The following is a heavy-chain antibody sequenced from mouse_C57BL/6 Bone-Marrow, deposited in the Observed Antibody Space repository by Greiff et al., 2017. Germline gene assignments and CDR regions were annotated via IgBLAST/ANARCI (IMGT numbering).Heavy chain of an antibody. CDR1: GFNFKDYY. Sequence: VQLKQSGAELVKPGASVKLSCTASGFNFKDYYMHWVKQRTEQGLEWIGRIDPEDGETKYASKFQGKATITADTSSNTAYLQLSSLTSEDTAVYYCLYDGFAYWGQGTRVTVSA. CDR2: IDPEDGET. D-gene: IGHD2-12*01. J-gene: IGHJ3*01. V-gene: IGHV14-2*01. CDR3: LYDGFAY.